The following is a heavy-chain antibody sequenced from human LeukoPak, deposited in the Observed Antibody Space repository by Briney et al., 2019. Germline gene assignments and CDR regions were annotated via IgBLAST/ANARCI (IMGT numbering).Heavy chain of an antibody. CDR3: ARDFDSKYSGSYSGY. Sequence: PGGSLRLSCAASGFTFSSYWMHWVRQAPGKGLVWVSRINSDGRTTSYADSVKGRFTISRDNAKNSLYLQMNSLRAEDTAVYYCARDFDSKYSGSYSGYWGQGTLVTVSS. J-gene: IGHJ4*02. CDR1: GFTFSSYW. CDR2: INSDGRTT. V-gene: IGHV3-74*01. D-gene: IGHD1-26*01.